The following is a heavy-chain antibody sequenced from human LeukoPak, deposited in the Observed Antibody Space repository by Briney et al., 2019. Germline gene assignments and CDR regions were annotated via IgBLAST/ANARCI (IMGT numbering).Heavy chain of an antibody. CDR2: ISAYNGNT. Sequence: ASVRVSCKASGYTFTSYGISWVRQAPGQGLEWMGWISAYNGNTNYAQKLQGRVTMTTDTSTSTAYMELRSLRSDDTAVYYCARERGYYDSSGSADYWGQGTLVTVSS. J-gene: IGHJ4*02. D-gene: IGHD3-22*01. CDR3: ARERGYYDSSGSADY. CDR1: GYTFTSYG. V-gene: IGHV1-18*01.